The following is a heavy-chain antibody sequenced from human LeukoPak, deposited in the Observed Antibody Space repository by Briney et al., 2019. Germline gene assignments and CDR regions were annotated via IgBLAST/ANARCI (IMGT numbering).Heavy chain of an antibody. Sequence: SETLSLTCTVSGDSISSYFWSWIRQPPGKALEWLGYVYYSRSTKYNASLKSRVSISGDTSKNQFSLKLNSVTAADTAVYYCARGWDSSGFSFDYWGRGALVTVSS. D-gene: IGHD3-22*01. CDR1: GDSISSYF. CDR2: VYYSRST. V-gene: IGHV4-59*01. J-gene: IGHJ4*02. CDR3: ARGWDSSGFSFDY.